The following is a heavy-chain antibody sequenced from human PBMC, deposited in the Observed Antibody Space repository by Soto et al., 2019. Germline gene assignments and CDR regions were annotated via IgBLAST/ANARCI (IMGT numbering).Heavy chain of an antibody. CDR1: GGSISSSSYY. Sequence: SETLSLTCTVSGGSISSSSYYWGWIRQPPGKGLEWIGSIYYSGSTYYNPSLKSRVTISVDTSKNQFSLKLSSVTAADTAVYYCARGSHSPIWEWLLSSSMDVWGQGTTVTVAS. V-gene: IGHV4-39*01. D-gene: IGHD3-3*01. CDR3: ARGSHSPIWEWLLSSSMDV. J-gene: IGHJ6*02. CDR2: IYYSGST.